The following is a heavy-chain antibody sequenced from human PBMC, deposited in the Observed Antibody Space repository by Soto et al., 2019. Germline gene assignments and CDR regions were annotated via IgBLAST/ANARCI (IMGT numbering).Heavy chain of an antibody. Sequence: QVQLVQSGAEVKKPGASVKVSCKASGYTFTSYNMHWVRQAPGQGLEWVGMINPLGFSTTYAQKFRGRVTITRDTSTSTVYMELTNLRSDHTAVYYCARAAGRFGELYWFYPWGHGTLVTGSP. CDR1: GYTFTSYN. J-gene: IGHJ5*02. D-gene: IGHD3-10*01. CDR2: INPLGFST. CDR3: ARAAGRFGELYWFYP. V-gene: IGHV1-46*01.